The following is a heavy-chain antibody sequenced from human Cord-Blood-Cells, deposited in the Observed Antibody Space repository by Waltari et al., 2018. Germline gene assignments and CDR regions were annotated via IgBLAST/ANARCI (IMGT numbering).Heavy chain of an antibody. V-gene: IGHV4-39*01. Sequence: QLQLQESGPGLVKPSETLSLTCTVSGGSISSSSYSWGWIRQPPGKGLEWIGSIYYSGSTYYNPSLKSRVTISVDTSKNQFSLKLSSVTAADTAVYYCAVAAGAEYFQHWGQGTLVTVSS. CDR1: GGSISSSSYS. D-gene: IGHD6-13*01. CDR3: AVAAGAEYFQH. J-gene: IGHJ1*01. CDR2: IYYSGST.